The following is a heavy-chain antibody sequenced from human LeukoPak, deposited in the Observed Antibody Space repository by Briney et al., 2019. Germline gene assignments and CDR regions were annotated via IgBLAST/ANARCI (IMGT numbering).Heavy chain of an antibody. Sequence: GGSLRLSCAASGFTFSNYAMTWVRQAPGKGLEWVSVISGVGGTIYYADSVKGRFTISRDNFKNTLYLQMDSLRAEDTALYYCAKDYSVGGTGSYSWFDSWGQGSLVIVSS. CDR3: AKDYSVGGTGSYSWFDS. CDR2: ISGVGGTI. J-gene: IGHJ5*01. D-gene: IGHD3-10*01. CDR1: GFTFSNYA. V-gene: IGHV3-23*01.